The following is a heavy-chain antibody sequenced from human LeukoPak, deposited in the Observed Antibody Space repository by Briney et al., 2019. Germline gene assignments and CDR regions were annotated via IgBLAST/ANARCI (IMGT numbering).Heavy chain of an antibody. V-gene: IGHV3-30-3*01. CDR2: ISYDGSNK. CDR3: ARDGGTLLGAPDY. D-gene: IGHD1-26*01. CDR1: GFTFSSYA. J-gene: IGHJ4*02. Sequence: GGSLRLSCAASGFTFSSYAMHWVRQAPGKGLEWVAVISYDGSNKYYADSVKGRFTISRDNSKNTLYLQTNSLRAEDTAVYYCARDGGTLLGAPDYWGQGTLVTVSS.